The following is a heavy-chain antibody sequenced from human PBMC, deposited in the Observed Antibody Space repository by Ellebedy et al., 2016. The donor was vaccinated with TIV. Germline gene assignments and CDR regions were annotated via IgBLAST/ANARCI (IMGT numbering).Heavy chain of an antibody. CDR1: GYSFTSYW. CDR3: ARLRDNSGFYRHNWFDP. Sequence: GESLKISCSAAGYSFTSYWISWVRQMPGKGLEWMGRIDPTDSYTNYSPSFQGHVTISVDKSIATAYLQWRSLKASDTAIYYCARLRDNSGFYRHNWFDPWGQGTLVTVSS. V-gene: IGHV5-10-1*01. D-gene: IGHD6-19*01. CDR2: IDPTDSYT. J-gene: IGHJ5*02.